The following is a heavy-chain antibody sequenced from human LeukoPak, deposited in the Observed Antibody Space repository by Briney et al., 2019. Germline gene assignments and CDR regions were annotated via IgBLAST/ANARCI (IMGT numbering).Heavy chain of an antibody. Sequence: QPGGSLRLSCAASGFTFSSSAMSWVRQAPGKGLEWVSAISGSGGSTYYADSVKGRFSISRDNSKNTLYLQMNSLRAEDTAVYYCARDPRYGSGSYYIPDAFDIWGQGTMVTVSS. CDR2: ISGSGGST. V-gene: IGHV3-23*01. CDR3: ARDPRYGSGSYYIPDAFDI. J-gene: IGHJ3*02. D-gene: IGHD3-10*01. CDR1: GFTFSSSA.